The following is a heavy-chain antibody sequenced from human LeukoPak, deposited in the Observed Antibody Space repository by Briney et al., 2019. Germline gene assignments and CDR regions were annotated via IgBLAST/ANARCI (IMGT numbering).Heavy chain of an antibody. D-gene: IGHD3-9*01. J-gene: IGHJ4*02. CDR3: ATGLVDILTGYYPTEKIDY. Sequence: PGGSLRLSGAASGFTFSSYGMSWVRQAPGKGLEWVSAISGSGGSTYYADSVKGRFTISRDNAKNSLYLQMNSLRAEDTAVYYCATGLVDILTGYYPTEKIDYWGQGTLVTVSS. V-gene: IGHV3-23*01. CDR1: GFTFSSYG. CDR2: ISGSGGST.